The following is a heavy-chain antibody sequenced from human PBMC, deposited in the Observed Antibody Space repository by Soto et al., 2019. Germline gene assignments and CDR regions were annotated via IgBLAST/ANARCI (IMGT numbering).Heavy chain of an antibody. D-gene: IGHD3-10*01. V-gene: IGHV3-23*01. Sequence: PGGSLRLSCAASGFTFSSYSMSWVRQAPGKGPEWVSGFRTSGDGGTTYYADSVKGRFTISRDNSKNMLFLQMNSLRAEDTAIYYCAKKVNSGPGSQYFDYWGQGTLVTVSS. J-gene: IGHJ4*02. CDR3: AKKVNSGPGSQYFDY. CDR2: FRTSGDGGTT. CDR1: GFTFSSYS.